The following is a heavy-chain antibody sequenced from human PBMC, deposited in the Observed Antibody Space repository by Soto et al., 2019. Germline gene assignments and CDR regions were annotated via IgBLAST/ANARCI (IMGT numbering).Heavy chain of an antibody. D-gene: IGHD2-2*01. CDR2: IIPISDTT. Sequence: QVQLVKSGAEVKKPGSSVKVSCKASGGTFSSYAIIWVRQAPGQGLEWMGGIIPISDTTNYAQKFQGRITITTDESTSTAYMELSSMRSEDTAVYYCARSQGSSTSLEIYYYYYYGMDVWGQGTTVTVSS. CDR3: ARSQGSSTSLEIYYYYYYGMDV. J-gene: IGHJ6*02. CDR1: GGTFSSYA. V-gene: IGHV1-69*01.